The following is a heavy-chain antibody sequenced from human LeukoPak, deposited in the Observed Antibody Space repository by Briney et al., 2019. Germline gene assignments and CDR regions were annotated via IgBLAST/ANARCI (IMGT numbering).Heavy chain of an antibody. CDR2: IISNGGST. D-gene: IGHD4-23*01. J-gene: IGHJ4*02. V-gene: IGHV3-64D*06. Sequence: GGSLRLSCSVSGFIFSNYAMYWVRQAPGKGLEYVSVIISNGGSTYYADSVKGRFTISRDNSKNTLYLQMSSLRAEDTAVYFCSTSGRRWDYFDYWGQGTLVTVSS. CDR1: GFIFSNYA. CDR3: STSGRRWDYFDY.